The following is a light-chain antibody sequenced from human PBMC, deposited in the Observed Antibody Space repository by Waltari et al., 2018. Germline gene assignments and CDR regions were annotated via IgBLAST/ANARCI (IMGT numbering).Light chain of an antibody. Sequence: IVLTQSPVTLSLSPGERATLSCRASQSIGSDLAWYRQKPGQPPRPRIFGSSERATGIPARISGSGSGTDFTLTISSLDPEDFAVYYCHQRSDWPLTFGGGTRVEIK. CDR3: HQRSDWPLT. J-gene: IGKJ4*01. V-gene: IGKV3-11*01. CDR2: GSS. CDR1: QSIGSD.